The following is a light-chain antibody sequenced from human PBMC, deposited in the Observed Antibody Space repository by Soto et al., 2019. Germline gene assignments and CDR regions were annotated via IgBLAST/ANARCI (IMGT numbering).Light chain of an antibody. CDR3: MQALQPPLS. CDR2: SGS. J-gene: IGKJ4*01. CDR1: QSLLDRSGYNC. V-gene: IGKV2-28*01. Sequence: DIVMTQSPVSLAVTPGEPASISCRSSQSLLDRSGYNCLDWYLQKPGQSPQLLIYSGSNRAPGGPDRFSGSGSGRDFTLKISRVEAEDVGLYFCMQALQPPLSFGGGTRVELK.